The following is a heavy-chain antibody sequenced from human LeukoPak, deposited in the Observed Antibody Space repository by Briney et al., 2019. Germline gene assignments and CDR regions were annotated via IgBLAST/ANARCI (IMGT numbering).Heavy chain of an antibody. CDR1: GGSISSSNW. CDR2: IYHSGST. D-gene: IGHD2-8*01. CDR3: ATIQGYCTNGVCYRAGYYGMDV. J-gene: IGHJ6*02. Sequence: GSLRLSCAVSGGSISSSNWWSWVRQPPGKGLEWIGEIYHSGSTNYNPSLKSRVTISVDKSKNQFSLKLSSVTAADTAVYYCATIQGYCTNGVCYRAGYYGMDVWGQGTTVTVSS. V-gene: IGHV4-4*02.